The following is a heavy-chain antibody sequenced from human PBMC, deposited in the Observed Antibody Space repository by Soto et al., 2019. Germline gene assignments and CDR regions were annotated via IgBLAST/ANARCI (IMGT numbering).Heavy chain of an antibody. CDR1: GFSLSTSGVG. CDR3: AHTESPTRAFDI. J-gene: IGHJ3*02. CDR2: IYWDDDK. Sequence: QITLKESGPTLVKPTQTLTLTCTFSGFSLSTSGVGVGWIRQPPGKALEWLALIYWDDDKRYSPSLKSRLTITKDTSKNQVDLTMTNMDPVDTATYYCAHTESPTRAFDIWGQGTMVTVSS. V-gene: IGHV2-5*02.